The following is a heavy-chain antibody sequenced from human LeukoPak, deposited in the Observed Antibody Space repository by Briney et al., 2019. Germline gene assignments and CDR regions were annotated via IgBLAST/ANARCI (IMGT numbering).Heavy chain of an antibody. Sequence: GGSLRLSCAASGFTFSSYGMHWVRQAPGKGLEWVAVISYDGSNKYYADSVKGRFTISRDNSKNTLYLQMNSLRAEDTAVYYCAKDKGRQQLVRDYYYYGMDVWGQGTTVTVSS. V-gene: IGHV3-30*18. D-gene: IGHD6-13*01. CDR1: GFTFSSYG. J-gene: IGHJ6*02. CDR3: AKDKGRQQLVRDYYYYGMDV. CDR2: ISYDGSNK.